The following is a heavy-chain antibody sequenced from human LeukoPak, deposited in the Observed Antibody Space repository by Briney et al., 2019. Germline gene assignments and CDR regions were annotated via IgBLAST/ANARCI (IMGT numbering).Heavy chain of an antibody. J-gene: IGHJ4*02. CDR3: AKRGVVIRVILVGFHKEAYYFDS. D-gene: IGHD3-22*01. CDR2: ISDSGGRT. Sequence: GGSPRLSCAVSGITLSNYGMSWVRQAPGKGLEWVAGISDSGGRTNYADSVKGRFTISRDNPKNTLYLQMNSLRAEDTAVYFCAKRGVVIRVILVGFHKEAYYFDSWGQGVLVTVSS. V-gene: IGHV3-23*01. CDR1: GITLSNYG.